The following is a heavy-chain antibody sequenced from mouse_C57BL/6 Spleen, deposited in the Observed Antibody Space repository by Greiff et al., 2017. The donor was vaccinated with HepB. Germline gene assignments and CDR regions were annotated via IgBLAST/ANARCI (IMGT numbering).Heavy chain of an antibody. J-gene: IGHJ4*01. V-gene: IGHV1-69*01. CDR3: ASAPPYGSSRYYAMDY. Sequence: QVQLQQPGAELVMPGASVKLSCKASGYTFTSYWMHWVKQRPGQGLEWIGEIDPSDSYTNYNQKFKGKSTLTVDKSSSTAYMQLSSLTSEDSAVYYCASAPPYGSSRYYAMDYWGQGTSVTVSS. CDR2: IDPSDSYT. CDR1: GYTFTSYW. D-gene: IGHD1-1*01.